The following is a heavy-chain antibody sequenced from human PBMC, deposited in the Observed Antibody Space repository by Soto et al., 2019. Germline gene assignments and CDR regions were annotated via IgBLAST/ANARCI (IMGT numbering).Heavy chain of an antibody. CDR1: GYSISSAGYY. D-gene: IGHD3-22*01. CDR2: SYYNGST. CDR3: ARATHYFDTSGPMKWFDP. Sequence: SETLSLTCTFSGYSISSAGYYWSWIRHHPGKGLEWIGYSYYNGSTYYNPSLKSRVSMSGDTSKNQFSLKLSSVTAADTAVYYSARATHYFDTSGPMKWFDPWGQGTLVTVSS. V-gene: IGHV4-31*03. J-gene: IGHJ5*02.